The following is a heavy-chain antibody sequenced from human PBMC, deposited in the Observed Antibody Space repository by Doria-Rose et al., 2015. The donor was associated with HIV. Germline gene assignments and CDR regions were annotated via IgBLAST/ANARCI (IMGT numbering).Heavy chain of an antibody. V-gene: IGHV1-2*04. J-gene: IGHJ4*02. D-gene: IGHD3-10*01. CDR3: ARGPVREKWFGELLDFGFDY. CDR2: INPNSGGT. CDR1: GYTFTDYY. Sequence: KASGYTFTDYYIHWVRQAPGQGLEWMGWINPNSGGTNYAQKFQGWVTMTRDTSINTAYMEVSRLRSDDTAVYYCARGPVREKWFGELLDFGFDYWGQGTLVTVSS.